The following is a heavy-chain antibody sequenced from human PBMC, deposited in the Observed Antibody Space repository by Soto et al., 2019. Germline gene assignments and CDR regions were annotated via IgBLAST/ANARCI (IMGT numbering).Heavy chain of an antibody. D-gene: IGHD1-1*01. CDR1: GLTFSIAW. J-gene: IGHJ3*02. CDR2: IKNNADGGTT. Sequence: EEQLVESGGGLVKRGGSLRLSCAASGLTFSIAWLSWVRQAPGKGLEWVGRIKNNADGGTTDNAAPVKDRFTISRDDSKSTLYLQMNSLQTEDTAMYYCTSMNDRDAFDIWGQGTMVTVSS. V-gene: IGHV3-15*01. CDR3: TSMNDRDAFDI.